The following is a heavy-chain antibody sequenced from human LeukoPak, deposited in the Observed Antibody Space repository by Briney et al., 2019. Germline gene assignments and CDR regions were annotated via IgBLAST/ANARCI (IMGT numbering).Heavy chain of an antibody. CDR2: IYYSGST. CDR3: ARSFGEIDY. Sequence: TSETLSLTCTVSGGSISSSSYYWGWIRQPPGKGPEWIGSIYYSGSTYYNPSLKSRVTISVDTSKNQLSLKVSSVTAADTAVYYCARSFGEIDYWGQGTLVTVSS. CDR1: GGSISSSSYY. J-gene: IGHJ4*02. V-gene: IGHV4-39*01. D-gene: IGHD3-10*01.